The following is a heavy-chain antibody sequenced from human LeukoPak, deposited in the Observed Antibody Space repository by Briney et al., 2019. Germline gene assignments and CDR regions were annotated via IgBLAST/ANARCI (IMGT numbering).Heavy chain of an antibody. CDR3: ARDYIDNLDSSGYITFDY. J-gene: IGHJ4*01. CDR1: GYSFSGYY. D-gene: IGHD3-22*01. Sequence: AASVKVSCKASGYSFSGYYVHWVRQTPGQGLEWMGWINPSSAGTYYTHNFQGRVTMTGDMSTSTAYMELSRLTPDDTAVYYCARDYIDNLDSSGYITFDYWGQGTLVTVSS. V-gene: IGHV1-2*02. CDR2: INPSSAGT.